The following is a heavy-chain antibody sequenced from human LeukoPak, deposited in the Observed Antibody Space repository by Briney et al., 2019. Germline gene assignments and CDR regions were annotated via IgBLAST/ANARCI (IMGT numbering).Heavy chain of an antibody. CDR1: GGSISSYY. Sequence: PSETLSLTCTVSGGSISSYYWSWIRQPPGKGLEWIGYIYYSGSTNYNPSLKSRVTISVDTSKNQFSLKLSSVTAADTAVYYCARGSGGSRGYAVDYWGQGTLVTVSS. V-gene: IGHV4-59*01. J-gene: IGHJ4*02. D-gene: IGHD3-16*01. CDR2: IYYSGST. CDR3: ARGSGGSRGYAVDY.